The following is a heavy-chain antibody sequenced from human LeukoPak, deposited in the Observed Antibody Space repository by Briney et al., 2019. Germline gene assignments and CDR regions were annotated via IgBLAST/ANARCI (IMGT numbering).Heavy chain of an antibody. CDR2: ISSSSSYI. D-gene: IGHD3-3*01. CDR3: ARETLEGYDAFDI. J-gene: IGHJ3*02. Sequence: GGSLRLFCAASGFTFSSYSMNWARQAPGKGLEWVSSISSSSSYIYYADSVKGRFTIFRDNAKNSLYLQMNSLRAEDTAVYYCARETLEGYDAFDIWGQGTMVTVSS. V-gene: IGHV3-21*01. CDR1: GFTFSSYS.